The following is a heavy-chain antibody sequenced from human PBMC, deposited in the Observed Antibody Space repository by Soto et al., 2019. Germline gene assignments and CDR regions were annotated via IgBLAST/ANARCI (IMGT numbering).Heavy chain of an antibody. J-gene: IGHJ1*01. CDR1: GFTFSSYG. CDR2: ISYDGSNK. D-gene: IGHD2-2*03. CDR3: ARVDIVENRSRYFQH. Sequence: QVQLVESGGGVVQPGRSLRLSCAASGFTFSSYGMHWVRQAPGKGLEWVAGISYDGSNKYYADSVKGRFTISRDNSKNTLYLQMNSLRAEDTAVYYCARVDIVENRSRYFQHWGQGTLVTVSS. V-gene: IGHV3-30*03.